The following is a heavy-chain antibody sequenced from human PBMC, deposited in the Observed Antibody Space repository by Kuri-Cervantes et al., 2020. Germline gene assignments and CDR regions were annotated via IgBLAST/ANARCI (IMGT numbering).Heavy chain of an antibody. Sequence: SETLSLSCTVSGGSISSSSYYWGWIRQPPGKGLEWIGSIYYSGSTYYNPSLKCRVTISVDTSKNQFSLKLSSVTAADTAVYYCARGLSLGDYGDYGTSAFDIWGQGTMVTVSS. CDR2: IYYSGST. CDR1: GGSISSSSYY. V-gene: IGHV4-39*01. CDR3: ARGLSLGDYGDYGTSAFDI. J-gene: IGHJ3*02. D-gene: IGHD4-17*01.